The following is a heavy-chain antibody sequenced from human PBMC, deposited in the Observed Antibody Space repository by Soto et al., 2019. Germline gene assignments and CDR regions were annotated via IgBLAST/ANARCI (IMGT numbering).Heavy chain of an antibody. CDR1: GFTFSSYA. CDR3: ARAENQLWFGEFRPFDY. D-gene: IGHD3-10*01. V-gene: IGHV3-30-3*01. Sequence: LRLSCAASGFTFSSYAMHWVRQAPGKGLEWVAVISYDGSNKYYADSVKGRFTISRDNSKNTLYLQMNSLRAEDTAVYYCARAENQLWFGEFRPFDYWGQGTMVTVYS. CDR2: ISYDGSNK. J-gene: IGHJ4*02.